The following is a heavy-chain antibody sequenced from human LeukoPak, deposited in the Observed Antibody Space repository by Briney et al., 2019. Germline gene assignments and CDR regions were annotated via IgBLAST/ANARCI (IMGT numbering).Heavy chain of an antibody. CDR1: GGTFSSYA. D-gene: IGHD5-24*01. CDR2: IIPIFGTA. V-gene: IGHV1-69*05. Sequence: SVTVSCKASGGTFSSYAISWVRQAPGQGLEWMGRIIPIFGTANYAQKFQGRVTITTDESTSTAYMELSSLRSEDTAVYYCAGGRSRDGYVLDYWGQGTLVTVSS. CDR3: AGGRSRDGYVLDY. J-gene: IGHJ4*02.